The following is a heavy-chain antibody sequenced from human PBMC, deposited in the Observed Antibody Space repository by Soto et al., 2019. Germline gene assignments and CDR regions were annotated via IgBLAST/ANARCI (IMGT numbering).Heavy chain of an antibody. Sequence: ASVKVSCKASGYTFTSYGISWVRQAPGQGLEWMGWISAYNGNTNYAQKLQGRVTMTTDTSTSTAYMELRSLRSDDTAVYYCARVRVGLTAVMEFFYWGQGTLVTVSS. CDR2: ISAYNGNT. V-gene: IGHV1-18*04. D-gene: IGHD3-10*01. CDR3: ARVRVGLTAVMEFFY. J-gene: IGHJ4*02. CDR1: GYTFTSYG.